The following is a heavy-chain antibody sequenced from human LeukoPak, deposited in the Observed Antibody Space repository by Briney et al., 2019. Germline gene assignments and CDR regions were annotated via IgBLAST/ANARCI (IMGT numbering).Heavy chain of an antibody. V-gene: IGHV4-39*01. CDR3: ARRYGPFDY. J-gene: IGHJ4*02. Sequence: SETLSLTCTVSGGSISSSSYYWGWIRQPPGKGLEWIGNIYYTGSTHYNPSLKSRVTISVDTSKNRFPLKLSSVTAADTAVYYCARRYGPFDYWGQGTLVTVSS. CDR1: GGSISSSSYY. CDR2: IYYTGST. D-gene: IGHD5-18*01.